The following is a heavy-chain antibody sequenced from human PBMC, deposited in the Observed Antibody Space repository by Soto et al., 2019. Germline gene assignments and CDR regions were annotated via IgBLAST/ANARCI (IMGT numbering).Heavy chain of an antibody. J-gene: IGHJ4*02. CDR2: IWYDGSNK. D-gene: IGHD6-13*01. CDR3: AKDKRYSSSWYSPLFDY. CDR1: GFTLSSYG. V-gene: IGHV3-33*06. Sequence: GGSLRLSCAASGFTLSSYGMHWVRQAPGKGLEWVAVIWYDGSNKYYADSVKGRFTISRDNSKNTLYLQMNSLRAEDTAVYYCAKDKRYSSSWYSPLFDYWGQGTLVTVSS.